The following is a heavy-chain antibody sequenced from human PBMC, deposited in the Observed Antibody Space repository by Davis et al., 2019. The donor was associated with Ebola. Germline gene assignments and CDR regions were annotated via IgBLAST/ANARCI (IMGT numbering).Heavy chain of an antibody. V-gene: IGHV3-23*01. Sequence: PGGSLRLSCAASEFTFRSYAMSWVRQSPGKGLEWVSAITSSGGLTGYADSVKGRFTISRDNSKNTLYLQMNSLRAEDTAVYYCARECYDSSGYYYGLPGDYWGQGTLVTVSS. CDR1: EFTFRSYA. CDR2: ITSSGGLT. CDR3: ARECYDSSGYYYGLPGDY. D-gene: IGHD3-22*01. J-gene: IGHJ4*02.